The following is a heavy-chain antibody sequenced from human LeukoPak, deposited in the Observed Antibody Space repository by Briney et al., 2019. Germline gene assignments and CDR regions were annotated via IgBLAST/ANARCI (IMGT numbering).Heavy chain of an antibody. V-gene: IGHV3-23*01. CDR1: GLTFSSYA. J-gene: IGHJ4*02. CDR3: AKDAVPAALGEYFFDY. CDR2: ISGSGGST. Sequence: GGSLRLSCAASGLTFSSYAMSWVRQAPGKGLEWVSAISGSGGSTYYADSVKGRFTISRDNSKNTLYLQMNSLRDEDTAVYYCAKDAVPAALGEYFFDYWGQGTRVTVSS. D-gene: IGHD2-2*01.